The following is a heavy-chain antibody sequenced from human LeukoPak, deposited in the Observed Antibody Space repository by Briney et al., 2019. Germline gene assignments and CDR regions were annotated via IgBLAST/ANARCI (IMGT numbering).Heavy chain of an antibody. CDR3: ARDQTYGDYWYFDL. CDR2: INWNGGST. CDR1: GFTFDDYG. Sequence: GGSLRLSCAASGFTFDDYGMSWVRQAPGKGLEWVSGINWNGGSTGYADSVKGRFTISRDNAKNTLYLQMNSLRAEDTAVYYCARDQTYGDYWYFDLWGRGTLVTVSS. J-gene: IGHJ2*01. V-gene: IGHV3-20*04. D-gene: IGHD4-17*01.